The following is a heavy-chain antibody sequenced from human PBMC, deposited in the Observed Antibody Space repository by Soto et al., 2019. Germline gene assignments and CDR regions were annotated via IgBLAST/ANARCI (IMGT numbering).Heavy chain of an antibody. CDR2: ISYDGSNK. J-gene: IGHJ4*02. Sequence: PGGSLRVSCAASGFTFSTFGMHWVLQAPGKGLEWVAAISYDGSNKYYADSVKGRFTSSRDNSKNTLYLQMNGLRAEDTAVYYCASAVRRAGGWDFDYWGQGTLVTVSS. D-gene: IGHD1-26*01. V-gene: IGHV3-30*03. CDR3: ASAVRRAGGWDFDY. CDR1: GFTFSTFG.